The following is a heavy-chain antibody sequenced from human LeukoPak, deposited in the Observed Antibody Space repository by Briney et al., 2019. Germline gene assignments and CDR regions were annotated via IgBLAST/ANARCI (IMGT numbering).Heavy chain of an antibody. D-gene: IGHD6-13*01. CDR2: ISADGNGR. CDR3: ARDGFSSSWGLAY. Sequence: PGGSLRLSCAASGFIFSDTAMSWVRWAPGKGLEWVSAISADGNGRFYTDSVKGRFTVSRDNSKNTLYLQMNSLRVEDTAVYYCARDGFSSSWGLAYWGQGTLVTVSS. J-gene: IGHJ4*02. CDR1: GFIFSDTA. V-gene: IGHV3-23*01.